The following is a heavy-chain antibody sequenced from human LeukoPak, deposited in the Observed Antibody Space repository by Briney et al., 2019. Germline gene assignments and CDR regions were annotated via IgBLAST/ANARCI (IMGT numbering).Heavy chain of an antibody. D-gene: IGHD3-10*01. CDR3: ARLMVRATDGWVGGGYYYYYMDV. Sequence: SETLSLTCTVSGDSITSYYWTWIRQPPGKGLEWIGRIYSGGSTTYNPSLKNRVTISMDKSKKQLSLKLSSATAADTALYYCARLMVRATDGWVGGGYYYYYMDVWGTGATVSVSS. J-gene: IGHJ6*03. CDR1: GDSITSYY. CDR2: IYSGGST. V-gene: IGHV4-4*07.